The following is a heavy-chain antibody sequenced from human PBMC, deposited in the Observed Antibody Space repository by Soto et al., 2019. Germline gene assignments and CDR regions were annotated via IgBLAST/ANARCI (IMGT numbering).Heavy chain of an antibody. Sequence: GGSLRLSCAASGFTFSSYSMNWVRQAPGKGLEWVSSISSSSSYIYYADSVKGRFTISRDNAKNSLYLQMNSLRAEDTAVYYCVSINEYGDYLSGAFDIWGQGTMVTVSS. CDR3: VSINEYGDYLSGAFDI. V-gene: IGHV3-21*01. CDR2: ISSSSSYI. D-gene: IGHD4-17*01. J-gene: IGHJ3*02. CDR1: GFTFSSYS.